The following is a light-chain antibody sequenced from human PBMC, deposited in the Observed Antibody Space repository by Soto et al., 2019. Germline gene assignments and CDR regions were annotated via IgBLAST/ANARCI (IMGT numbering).Light chain of an antibody. V-gene: IGKV1-5*03. CDR1: QSISSW. CDR3: QQYNDNWT. Sequence: ESQMTQSPSTLSASVGDRVTITCRASQSISSWLAWYQQKPGTAPNLVIYKASTLQSGVPSRFSGSGSGTEFTLTISSLQPDDSATYYCQQYNDNWTFGQGTKVDIK. CDR2: KAS. J-gene: IGKJ1*01.